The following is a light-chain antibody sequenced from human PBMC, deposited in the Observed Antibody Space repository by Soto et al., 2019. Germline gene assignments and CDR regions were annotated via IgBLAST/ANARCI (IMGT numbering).Light chain of an antibody. Sequence: EIVMTQSPATLSVSPGESVTLSCRASQLFSSNLAWYQRRPGQAPRLLIYGSSTRATGVPARFSGSASGTEFTLTISSLQSEDFAVYYCQQYNDWPRTFGQGTRLESK. V-gene: IGKV3-15*01. J-gene: IGKJ5*01. CDR2: GSS. CDR1: QLFSSN. CDR3: QQYNDWPRT.